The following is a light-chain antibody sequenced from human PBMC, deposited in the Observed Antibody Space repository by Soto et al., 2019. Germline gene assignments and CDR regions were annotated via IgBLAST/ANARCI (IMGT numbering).Light chain of an antibody. J-gene: IGKJ3*01. CDR1: QTISKY. V-gene: IGKV3-11*01. Sequence: DIVLTQAPTTLSSSLGERATLSCRASQTISKYLAWYQHKPGQAPRLLIYDTSNRATGIPARFSGSGSGTDFTLTISGLQPEDFAVYYCQQRSNWPFTFGPGTTVDFK. CDR2: DTS. CDR3: QQRSNWPFT.